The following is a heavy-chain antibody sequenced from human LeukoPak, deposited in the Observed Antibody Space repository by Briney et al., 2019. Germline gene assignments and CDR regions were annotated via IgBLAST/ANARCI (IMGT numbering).Heavy chain of an antibody. J-gene: IGHJ4*02. D-gene: IGHD1-26*01. Sequence: WASVKVSCKASGYTFTGYYMHWVRQAPGQGLEWMGRINPNSGGTNYAQKFQGRVTMTRDTSISTAYMELSRLRPDDTAVYYCAREGSGSYSGDYWGQGTLVTVSS. CDR3: AREGSGSYSGDY. CDR1: GYTFTGYY. CDR2: INPNSGGT. V-gene: IGHV1-2*06.